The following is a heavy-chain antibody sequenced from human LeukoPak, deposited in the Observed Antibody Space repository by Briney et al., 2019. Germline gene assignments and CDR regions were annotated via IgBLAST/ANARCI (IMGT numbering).Heavy chain of an antibody. D-gene: IGHD4-17*01. Sequence: PGGSLRLSCAASGFTFSSYGMHWVRQAPGKGLEWVAFIRYDGSNKYYADSVKGRFTISRDNSKNTLYLQMNSLRAEDTALYYCAKGPLRMSNFYYYYMDVWGKGTTVTVSS. CDR2: IRYDGSNK. V-gene: IGHV3-30*02. CDR1: GFTFSSYG. J-gene: IGHJ6*03. CDR3: AKGPLRMSNFYYYYMDV.